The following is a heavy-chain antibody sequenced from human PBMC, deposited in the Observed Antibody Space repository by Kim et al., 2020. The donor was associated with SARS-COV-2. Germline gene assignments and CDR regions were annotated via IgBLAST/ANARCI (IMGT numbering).Heavy chain of an antibody. CDR2: INHSGST. CDR1: GGSFSGYY. D-gene: IGHD3-10*01. V-gene: IGHV4-34*01. CDR3: AREIPRDYYGSGSYSPFDY. J-gene: IGHJ4*02. Sequence: SETLSLTCAVYGGSFSGYYWSWIRQPPGKGLEWIGEINHSGSTNYNPSLKSRVTISVDTSKNQFSLKLSSVTAADTAVYYCAREIPRDYYGSGSYSPFDYWCQGTLVTVSS.